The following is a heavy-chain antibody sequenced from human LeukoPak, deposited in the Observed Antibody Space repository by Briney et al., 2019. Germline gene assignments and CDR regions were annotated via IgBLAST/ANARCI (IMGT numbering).Heavy chain of an antibody. D-gene: IGHD3-22*01. V-gene: IGHV3-30*04. CDR2: ISYDGSNK. CDR1: GFTFSSYA. CDR3: AREAYYDSSGYLDY. J-gene: IGHJ4*02. Sequence: GGSLRLSCAASGFTFSSYAMHWVRQAPRKGLEWVAVISYDGSNKYYADSVKGRFTISRDNSKNTLYLQMNSLRAEDTAVYYCAREAYYDSSGYLDYWGQGTLVTVSS.